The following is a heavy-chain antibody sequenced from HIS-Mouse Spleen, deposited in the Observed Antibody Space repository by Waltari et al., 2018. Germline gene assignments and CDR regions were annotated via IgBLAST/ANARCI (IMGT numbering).Heavy chain of an antibody. Sequence: EVQLVESGGGLVKPGGSLRLSCAASGFTFSSYSMNWVRQAPGRGLEWVSSISSSSYIYYADSVKGRFTISRDNAKNSLYLQMNSLRAEDTAVYYCASLYYDILTGYYRDYWGQGTLVTVSS. CDR2: ISSSSYI. J-gene: IGHJ4*02. D-gene: IGHD3-9*01. CDR3: ASLYYDILTGYYRDY. V-gene: IGHV3-21*01. CDR1: GFTFSSYS.